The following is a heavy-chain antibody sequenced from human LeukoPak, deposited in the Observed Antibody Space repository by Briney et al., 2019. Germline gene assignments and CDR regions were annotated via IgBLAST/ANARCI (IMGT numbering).Heavy chain of an antibody. V-gene: IGHV3-30-3*02. Sequence: GGSLRLSCAASGFTFSSYAMHWVRQAPGKGLEWVAVISDDGSNEHYADSVKGRFTVSRDNSKNTLYLQMNSLRPEDTAVYYCAKNDPDSSGDWGQGTLVTVSS. D-gene: IGHD3-22*01. CDR3: AKNDPDSSGD. CDR2: ISDDGSNE. J-gene: IGHJ4*02. CDR1: GFTFSSYA.